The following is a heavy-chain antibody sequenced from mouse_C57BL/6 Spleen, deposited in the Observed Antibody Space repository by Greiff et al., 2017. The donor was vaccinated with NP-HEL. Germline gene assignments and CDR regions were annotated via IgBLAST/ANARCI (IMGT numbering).Heavy chain of an antibody. CDR1: GYTFTSYW. CDR3: ARGVATGDY. V-gene: IGHV1-61*01. Sequence: VQLQQPGAELVRPGSSVKLSCKASGYTFTSYWMDWVKQRPGQGLEWIGNIYTSDSETHYNHKFKDKSTLTVDKSSSTAYMQLSSLTSEDSAVYYCARGVATGDYWGQGTTLTVSS. D-gene: IGHD1-1*02. J-gene: IGHJ2*01. CDR2: IYTSDSET.